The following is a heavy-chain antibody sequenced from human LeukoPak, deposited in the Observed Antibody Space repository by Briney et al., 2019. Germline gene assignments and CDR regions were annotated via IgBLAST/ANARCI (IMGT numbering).Heavy chain of an antibody. CDR1: GFTFSDYY. Sequence: GGSLRLSCAASGFTFSDYYMSWLRQAPGKGLERVSYISSSGSTIYYADSVKGRFTISRDNSKNTLYLQMNSLRAEDTAVYYCARDLFGGYDAFDYWGQGTLVTVSS. J-gene: IGHJ4*02. D-gene: IGHD5-12*01. CDR3: ARDLFGGYDAFDY. CDR2: ISSSGSTI. V-gene: IGHV3-11*04.